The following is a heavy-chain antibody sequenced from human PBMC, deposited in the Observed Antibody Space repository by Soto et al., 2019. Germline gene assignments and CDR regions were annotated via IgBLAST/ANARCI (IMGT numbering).Heavy chain of an antibody. J-gene: IGHJ3*02. CDR2: ISSSSSTR. CDR3: ARLDGWLRFGCAFDI. Sequence: SRRLSRAASGFTFSHYYMSQISQAPGKGLELISYISSSSSTRYYADSVKGRFTISRDNAKNSLYLQMNSLRAEDTSVYYCARLDGWLRFGCAFDIWRQGTMVTVSS. V-gene: IGHV3-11*01. D-gene: IGHD5-12*01. CDR1: GFTFSHYY.